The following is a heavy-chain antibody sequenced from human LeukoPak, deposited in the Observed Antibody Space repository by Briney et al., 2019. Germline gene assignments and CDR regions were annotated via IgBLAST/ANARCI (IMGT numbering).Heavy chain of an antibody. D-gene: IGHD3-16*02. V-gene: IGHV4-34*01. CDR1: GGSFSGYY. J-gene: IGHJ4*02. Sequence: SETLSLTCAVYGGSFSGYYWSWIRQPPGKGLEWIGEINHSGSTNYNPSLKSRVTISVDTSKNQFSLKLSSVTAADTAVYYCARGTNPYDYVWGSYRVFDYWGQGTLLTVSS. CDR3: ARGTNPYDYVWGSYRVFDY. CDR2: INHSGST.